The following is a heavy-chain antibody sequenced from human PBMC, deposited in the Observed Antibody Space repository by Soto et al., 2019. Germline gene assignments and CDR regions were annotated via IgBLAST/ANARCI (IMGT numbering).Heavy chain of an antibody. D-gene: IGHD3-3*01. J-gene: IGHJ5*01. Sequence: SETLSLTCAVYGGSFSGYYWSWIRQPPGKGLEWIGEINHSGSTNYNPSLKSRVTISVDTSKNQFSLKLSSVTAADTAVYYCARVAPFLEFWRGYDQNLFAPRGQGTPVTVSS. CDR1: GGSFSGYY. CDR2: INHSGST. CDR3: ARVAPFLEFWRGYDQNLFAP. V-gene: IGHV4-34*01.